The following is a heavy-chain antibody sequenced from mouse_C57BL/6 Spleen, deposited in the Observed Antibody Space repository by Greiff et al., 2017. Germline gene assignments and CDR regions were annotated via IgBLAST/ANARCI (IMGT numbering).Heavy chain of an antibody. CDR1: GYTFTDYY. V-gene: IGHV1-26*01. Sequence: EVQLQQSGPELVKPGASVKISCKASGYTFTDYYMNWVKQSHGKSLEWIGDINPNHGGTSYNQKFKGKATLTADKSSSTAYMALRSLTSEDYAVYYCARSGKEMAYGGQGTLVTVSA. CDR3: ARSGKEMAY. CDR2: INPNHGGT. J-gene: IGHJ3*01.